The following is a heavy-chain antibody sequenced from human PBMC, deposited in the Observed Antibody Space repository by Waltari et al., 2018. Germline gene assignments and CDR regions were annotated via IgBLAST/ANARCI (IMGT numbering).Heavy chain of an antibody. CDR1: GYTFTSYA. Sequence: QVQLVQSGAEVKKPGASVKVSCKASGYTFTSYAMHWVRQAPGQRLEWMGWINAGNGNTKYSQKVQGRVTITRDTSASTAYMELSSLRSEDTAVYYCARWSGSSSWYGYFDYWGQGTLVTVSS. CDR3: ARWSGSSSWYGYFDY. V-gene: IGHV1-3*01. CDR2: INAGNGNT. D-gene: IGHD6-13*01. J-gene: IGHJ4*02.